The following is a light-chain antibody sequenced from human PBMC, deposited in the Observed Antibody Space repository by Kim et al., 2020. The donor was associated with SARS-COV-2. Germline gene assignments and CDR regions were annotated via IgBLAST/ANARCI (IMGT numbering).Light chain of an antibody. Sequence: CPGERATLSCVASQSVSSSYLAWYQQKPGQAPRLLIYGASSRATGVPDRFSGSGSGTDFTLTISRLEPEDFAVYYCQQYGSSSWTFGQGTKVDIK. CDR1: QSVSSSY. J-gene: IGKJ1*01. CDR3: QQYGSSSWT. CDR2: GAS. V-gene: IGKV3-20*01.